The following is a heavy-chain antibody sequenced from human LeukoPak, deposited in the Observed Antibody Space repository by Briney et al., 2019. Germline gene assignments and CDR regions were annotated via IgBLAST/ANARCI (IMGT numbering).Heavy chain of an antibody. CDR3: ARDDGRRWFDP. J-gene: IGHJ5*02. CDR2: ISVRSDNT. CDR1: GWAFNTYS. V-gene: IGHV3-48*01. Sequence: GGSLRLSCAGSGWAFNTYSMNWLREAPGKGLEWISYISVRSDNTYYADSVEGRFTISRDTAKNSLSLIMNSLRVEDTAVYFCARDDGRRWFDPWGQGTRVTVSS.